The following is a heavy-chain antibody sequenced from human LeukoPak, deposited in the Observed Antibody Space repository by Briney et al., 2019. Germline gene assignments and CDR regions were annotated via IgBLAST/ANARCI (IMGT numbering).Heavy chain of an antibody. Sequence: ASVKVSCKASGYTFIGYYMHWVRQAPGQGLEWMGWISAYNGNTNYAQKLQGRVTMTTDTSTSTAYMELRSLRSEDTAVYYCARGEYSSSSGVDYWGQGTLVTVSS. CDR3: ARGEYSSSSGVDY. D-gene: IGHD6-6*01. J-gene: IGHJ4*02. CDR2: ISAYNGNT. V-gene: IGHV1-18*04. CDR1: GYTFIGYY.